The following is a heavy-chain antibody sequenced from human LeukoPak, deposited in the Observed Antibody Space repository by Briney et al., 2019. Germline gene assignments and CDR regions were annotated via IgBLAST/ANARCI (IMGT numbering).Heavy chain of an antibody. CDR2: IYYSGST. Sequence: SETLSLTCTVSGGSISSSSYCWGWIRQPPGKGLEWIGSIYYSGSTYYNSSLKSRVTISVDTSKNQFSLKLSSVTAADTAVYYCARRRAKILNAFDIWGQGTMVTVSS. V-gene: IGHV4-39*01. J-gene: IGHJ3*02. D-gene: IGHD1-26*01. CDR1: GGSISSSSYC. CDR3: ARRRAKILNAFDI.